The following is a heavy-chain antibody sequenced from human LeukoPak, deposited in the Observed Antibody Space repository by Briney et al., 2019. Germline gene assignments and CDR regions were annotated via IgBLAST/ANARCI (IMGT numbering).Heavy chain of an antibody. CDR1: GGSISSSNW. Sequence: SETLSLTCAVSGGSISSSNWWSWVRQPPGKGLEWIGYIYHSGSTYYNPSLKSRVTISVDRSKNQFSLKLSSVTAADTAVYYCARGLRCSSTSCPTGPPFDYWGQGTLVTVSS. V-gene: IGHV4-4*02. CDR2: IYHSGST. D-gene: IGHD2-2*01. CDR3: ARGLRCSSTSCPTGPPFDY. J-gene: IGHJ4*02.